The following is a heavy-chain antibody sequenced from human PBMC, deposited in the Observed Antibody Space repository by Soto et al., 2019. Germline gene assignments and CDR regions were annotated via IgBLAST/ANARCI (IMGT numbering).Heavy chain of an antibody. CDR1: GGTFSRNA. D-gene: IGHD5-12*01. J-gene: IGHJ6*02. V-gene: IGHV1-69*12. CDR3: ARDEGYSGYAEGTDV. CDR2: IIPIYGSA. Sequence: QAQLVQSGAEVKKPGSSVKVSCKVSGGTFSRNAISWVRQAPGPGLEWMGGIIPIYGSANYAQNFQGRVTISADESTSTAYMELVNLRSEDTAVYYCARDEGYSGYAEGTDVWGQGTTVTVSS.